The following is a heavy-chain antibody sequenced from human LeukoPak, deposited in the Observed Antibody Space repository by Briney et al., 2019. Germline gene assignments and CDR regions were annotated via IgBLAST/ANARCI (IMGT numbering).Heavy chain of an antibody. CDR1: GGTFSNYA. J-gene: IGHJ6*02. CDR2: IIPIFDTA. CDR3: ARLDEYSSSSRYYGMDV. D-gene: IGHD3-22*01. Sequence: SVKVSCKASGGTFSNYAISWVRQAPGQGLEWMGGIIPIFDTANYAQKFQGRVTITADESTSTAYMELSSLRSEDTAGYYCARLDEYSSSSRYYGMDVWGQGTTVTVSS. V-gene: IGHV1-69*13.